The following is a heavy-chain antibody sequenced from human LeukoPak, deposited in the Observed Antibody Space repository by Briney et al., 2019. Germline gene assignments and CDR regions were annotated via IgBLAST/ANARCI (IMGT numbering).Heavy chain of an antibody. CDR3: ARDFIVVVPAVIMGIFDY. CDR1: GFTFSSYA. J-gene: IGHJ4*02. D-gene: IGHD2-2*01. Sequence: GGSLRLSCAASGFTFSSYAMHWVRQAPGKGLEWVAVISYDGSNKYYADSVKGRFTISRDNSKNTLYLQMNSLRAEDTAVYYCARDFIVVVPAVIMGIFDYWGQGTLVTVSS. V-gene: IGHV3-30-3*01. CDR2: ISYDGSNK.